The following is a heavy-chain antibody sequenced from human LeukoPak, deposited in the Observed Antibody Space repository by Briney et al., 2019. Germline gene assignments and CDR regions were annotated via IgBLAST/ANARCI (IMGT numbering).Heavy chain of an antibody. CDR2: ISSSSSYI. J-gene: IGHJ4*02. CDR1: GFTFSSYS. D-gene: IGHD1-26*01. V-gene: IGHV3-21*04. Sequence: GGSLRLSCAASGFTFSSYSMNWVRQAPGKGLEWVSSISSSSSYIYYADSLKGRFTISRDNAKNSLYLQMNSLRAEDTALYYCARSHASIVGATRGTFDYWGQGTLVTVSS. CDR3: ARSHASIVGATRGTFDY.